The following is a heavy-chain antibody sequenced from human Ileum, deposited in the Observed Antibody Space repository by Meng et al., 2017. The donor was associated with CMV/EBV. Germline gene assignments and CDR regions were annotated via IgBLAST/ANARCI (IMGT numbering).Heavy chain of an antibody. J-gene: IGHJ4*02. CDR1: GFTFSSYE. CDR3: ARLGSSTSHGLGW. CDR2: ISTSGSTV. D-gene: IGHD2-2*01. V-gene: IGHV3-48*03. Sequence: GESLKISCAASGFTFSSYEMIWVRHAPGKGMEWVSYISTSGSTVYYADSVKGRFTISRDNAKNSLYLQMNSLRDEDTAVYYCARLGSSTSHGLGWWGQGTLVTVSS.